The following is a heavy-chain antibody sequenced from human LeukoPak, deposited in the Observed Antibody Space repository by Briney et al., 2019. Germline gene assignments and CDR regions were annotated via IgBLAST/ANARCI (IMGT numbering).Heavy chain of an antibody. Sequence: ASVKVSCKASGYTFTYCSLHWLQQAPGQGLERMRWITLYNGNTNYAQKFQGRVTMTRDTSISTAYMELSRLRSDDTAVYYCARANPLSYDFWSGYYFGYWGQGTLVTVSS. CDR3: ARANPLSYDFWSGYYFGY. J-gene: IGHJ4*02. V-gene: IGHV1-2*02. CDR2: ITLYNGNT. CDR1: GYTFTYCS. D-gene: IGHD3-3*01.